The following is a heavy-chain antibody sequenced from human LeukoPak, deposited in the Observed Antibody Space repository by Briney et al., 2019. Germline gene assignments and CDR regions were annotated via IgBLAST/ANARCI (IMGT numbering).Heavy chain of an antibody. CDR3: ARDRERAPIDAFDI. V-gene: IGHV1-69*13. D-gene: IGHD1-26*01. Sequence: SVKVSCKASGGTFSSYAIIWVRQAPGHGLEWMGGIIPIFGTANYAQKFQGRVTITADESASTAYMGLSSLRSEDTAVYYCARDRERAPIDAFDIWGQGTMVTVSS. CDR1: GGTFSSYA. CDR2: IIPIFGTA. J-gene: IGHJ3*02.